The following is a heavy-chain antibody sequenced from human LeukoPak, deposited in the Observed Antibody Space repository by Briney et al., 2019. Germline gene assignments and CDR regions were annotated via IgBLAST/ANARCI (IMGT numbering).Heavy chain of an antibody. Sequence: GGSLRLSCAASGFTFTTYWMHWVRQAPGKGLVWVSRINSDGSSTNYADSVKGRFTISRDNAKNTLYLQMNSLRADDTAVYYWARGPAYYFDTSGYHSGYWGQGTLVTVSS. CDR3: ARGPAYYFDTSGYHSGY. J-gene: IGHJ4*02. D-gene: IGHD3-22*01. CDR2: INSDGSST. CDR1: GFTFTTYW. V-gene: IGHV3-74*01.